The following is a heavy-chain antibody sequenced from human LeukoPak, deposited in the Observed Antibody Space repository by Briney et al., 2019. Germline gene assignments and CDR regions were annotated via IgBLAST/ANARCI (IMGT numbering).Heavy chain of an antibody. CDR2: IYPSGST. V-gene: IGHV4-4*07. Sequence: SETLSLTCTVSGGSISSYYWSWIRQPAGKGLEWIGRIYPSGSTNYNPSLKTRVTMSVDTSKNQFSLKLSSVTAADTAVYYCARDSLEWLSAAYYYMDVWGKGTTVTVSS. CDR3: ARDSLEWLSAAYYYMDV. CDR1: GGSISSYY. J-gene: IGHJ6*03. D-gene: IGHD3-3*01.